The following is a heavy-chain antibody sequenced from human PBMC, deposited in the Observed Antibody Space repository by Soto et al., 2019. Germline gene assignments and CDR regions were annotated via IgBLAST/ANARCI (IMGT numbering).Heavy chain of an antibody. V-gene: IGHV4-31*03. CDR3: ATSSSGYYYFRDY. CDR1: GGSISSGGYY. Sequence: PSETLSLTCTVSGGSISSGGYYWSWIRQHPGKGLEWIGYIYYSGSTYYNPSLKSRVTISVDTSKNQFSLKLSSVTAADTAVYYCATSSSGYYYFRDYWGQGTLVTVSS. CDR2: IYYSGST. J-gene: IGHJ4*02. D-gene: IGHD3-22*01.